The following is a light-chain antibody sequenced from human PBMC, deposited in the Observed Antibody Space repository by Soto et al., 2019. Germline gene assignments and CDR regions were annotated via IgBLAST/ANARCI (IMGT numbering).Light chain of an antibody. CDR1: SSNIGAGYD. J-gene: IGLJ3*02. CDR3: QSYASSLSGSV. Sequence: QSVLTQPPSVSGAPGQRVTISCTGSSSNIGAGYDVHWYQQLPGTAPKLLIYGNSNRPSGVPDRFSGSKSGASASLAITGLQDDDEADYYCQSYASSLSGSVFGGRTKLTVL. V-gene: IGLV1-40*01. CDR2: GNS.